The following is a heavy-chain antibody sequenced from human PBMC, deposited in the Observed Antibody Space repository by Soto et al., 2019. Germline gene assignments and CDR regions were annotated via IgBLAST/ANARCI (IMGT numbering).Heavy chain of an antibody. Sequence: QVQLVESGGGVVQPGRSLRLSCAASGFTFSSYGMHWVRQAPGKGLEWVAVIWYDGSNKYYADSVKGRFTISRDNSKNTLYLQMNSLRAEDTAVYYCARGLDFDSGGLNAEAFQHWGQGTLVTVSS. J-gene: IGHJ1*01. V-gene: IGHV3-33*01. D-gene: IGHD3-22*01. CDR3: ARGLDFDSGGLNAEAFQH. CDR2: IWYDGSNK. CDR1: GFTFSSYG.